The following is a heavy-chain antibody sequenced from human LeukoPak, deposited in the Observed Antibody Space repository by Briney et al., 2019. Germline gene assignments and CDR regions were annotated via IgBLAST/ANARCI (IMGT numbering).Heavy chain of an antibody. J-gene: IGHJ3*02. CDR3: ARAKTGYASGLDI. CDR1: GVSINNYY. D-gene: IGHD6-25*01. V-gene: IGHV4-59*01. CDR2: ISYSGST. Sequence: SETLSLTCTVSGVSINNYYSSWIRQPPGKGLEWIGYISYSGSTNYNPSLKSRVTISVDTSKNQFSLKLSSVTAADTAVYYCARAKTGYASGLDIWGQGTMVTVSS.